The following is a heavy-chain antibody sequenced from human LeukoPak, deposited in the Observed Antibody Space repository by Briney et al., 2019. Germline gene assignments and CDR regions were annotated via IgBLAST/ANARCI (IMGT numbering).Heavy chain of an antibody. CDR1: GFTFSSYS. J-gene: IGHJ4*02. CDR3: AGDRAWYGDYELLFDY. V-gene: IGHV3-21*01. Sequence: GGSLRLSCAASGFTFSSYSMTWVRQAPGKGLEWVSSISSSSSYIYYADSVKGRFTISRDNAKNSLYLQMNSLRAEDTAVYYCAGDRAWYGDYELLFDYWGQGTLVTVSS. CDR2: ISSSSSYI. D-gene: IGHD4-17*01.